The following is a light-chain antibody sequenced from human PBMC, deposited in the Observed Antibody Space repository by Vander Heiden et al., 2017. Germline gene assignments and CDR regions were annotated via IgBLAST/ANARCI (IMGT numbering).Light chain of an antibody. CDR3: QVWDSNSGHQV. CDR1: KIGSKN. CDR2: DDS. Sequence: SSVLTQPPSVSVAQGQTARITGGGDKIGSKNYQWCRQKPGQAPVLVVYDDSDRSSGIPERFSGSNSGNTATLTISRVEAGDEADYYCQVWDSNSGHQVFGRGTTLTVL. J-gene: IGLJ2*01. V-gene: IGLV3-21*02.